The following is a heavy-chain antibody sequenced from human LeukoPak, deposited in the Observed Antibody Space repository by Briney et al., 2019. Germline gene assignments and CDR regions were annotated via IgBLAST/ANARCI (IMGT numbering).Heavy chain of an antibody. D-gene: IGHD6-13*01. Sequence: PGGSLRLSCAASGFTFSSYAMSWVRQAPGKGLEWVSLITGSGGNTYSADSVKGRFTISRDNSKNTLYLQMSSLRAEDTAIYYCAQGTPTGYGTSWFDYWGQETLVTVSS. J-gene: IGHJ4*02. CDR3: AQGTPTGYGTSWFDY. CDR1: GFTFSSYA. V-gene: IGHV3-23*01. CDR2: ITGSGGNT.